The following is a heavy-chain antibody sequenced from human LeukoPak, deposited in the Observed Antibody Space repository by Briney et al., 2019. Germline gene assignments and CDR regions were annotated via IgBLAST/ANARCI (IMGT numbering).Heavy chain of an antibody. V-gene: IGHV1-69*13. CDR3: ARSGSSGGLYYFDY. CDR1: GGTFSSYA. CDR2: IIPIFGTA. J-gene: IGHJ4*02. Sequence: ASVKVSCKASGGTFSSYAISWVRQAPGQGLEWMGGIIPIFGTANYAQKFQGRVTITADESTSTAYMELSSLRSEDTAVYYCARSGSSGGLYYFDYWGQGTLVTVSS. D-gene: IGHD6-13*01.